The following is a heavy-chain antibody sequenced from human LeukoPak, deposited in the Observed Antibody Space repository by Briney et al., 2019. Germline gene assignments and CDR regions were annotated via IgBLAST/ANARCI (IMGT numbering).Heavy chain of an antibody. D-gene: IGHD2-2*01. CDR3: ARGGLKGYCSSTSCYGIDY. CDR1: GFTFSNYW. J-gene: IGHJ4*02. CDR2: ISSSGSTI. Sequence: GSLRLSCAASGFTFSNYWMAWVRQAPGKGLEWVSYISSSGSTIYYADSVKGRFTISRDNAKNSLYLQMNSLRAEDTAVYYCARGGLKGYCSSTSCYGIDYWGQGTLVTVSS. V-gene: IGHV3-48*04.